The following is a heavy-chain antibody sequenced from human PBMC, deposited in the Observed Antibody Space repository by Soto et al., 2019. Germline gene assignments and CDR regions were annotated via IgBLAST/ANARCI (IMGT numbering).Heavy chain of an antibody. CDR3: ARQIPGIAAAGTQTDRFDP. Sequence: ESLKISCKGSGYSFTSYWIGWVRQMPGKGLEWMGIIYPGDSDTRYSPSFQGQVTISADKSISTAYLQWSSLKASDTAMYYCARQIPGIAAAGTQTDRFDPWGQGTLVTVSS. J-gene: IGHJ5*02. V-gene: IGHV5-51*01. D-gene: IGHD6-13*01. CDR1: GYSFTSYW. CDR2: IYPGDSDT.